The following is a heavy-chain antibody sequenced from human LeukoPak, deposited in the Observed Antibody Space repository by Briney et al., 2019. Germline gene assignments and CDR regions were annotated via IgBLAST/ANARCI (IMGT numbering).Heavy chain of an antibody. CDR1: GYTFTGYY. Sequence: ASVKVSCKASGYTFTGYYMHWVRQAPGQGLEWMGWINPSSGGTNYAQKFQGRVTMTRDTSISTAYMELSRLRSDDTAVHYCAKNSWFGVYGMDVWGQGTTVTVSS. D-gene: IGHD3-10*01. V-gene: IGHV1-2*02. CDR2: INPSSGGT. CDR3: AKNSWFGVYGMDV. J-gene: IGHJ6*02.